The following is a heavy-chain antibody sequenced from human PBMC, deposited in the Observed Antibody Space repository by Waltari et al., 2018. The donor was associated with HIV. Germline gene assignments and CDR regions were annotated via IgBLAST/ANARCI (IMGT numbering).Heavy chain of an antibody. CDR3: AGTDKRITQFEIIRELSWFDP. CDR1: GGSFDEYN. Sequence: QVQLQQWGAGLLKPSETLSLACAIYGGSFDEYNWDWIRQTPEKGLEWFGAINNIGTTTYNPSLKSRVTVSIDTSKNQFSLNLRSVTAADTAVYYCAGTDKRITQFEIIRELSWFDPWGQGTLVTVSS. D-gene: IGHD1-7*01. J-gene: IGHJ5*02. CDR2: INNIGTT. V-gene: IGHV4-34*01.